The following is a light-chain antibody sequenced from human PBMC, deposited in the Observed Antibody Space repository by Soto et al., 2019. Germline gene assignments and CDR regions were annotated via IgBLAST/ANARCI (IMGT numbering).Light chain of an antibody. CDR3: QHGGA. V-gene: IGKV3-11*01. CDR2: DAS. J-gene: IGKJ3*01. Sequence: EILLTQSPATLSLSAGERATLSCRAGQTISNYLAWYQQKPGQAPRLLIYDASNRATDIPARFSGSGSGTDFTLTISSLDPDDFAVYYCQHGGAFGPGTKVEIK. CDR1: QTISNY.